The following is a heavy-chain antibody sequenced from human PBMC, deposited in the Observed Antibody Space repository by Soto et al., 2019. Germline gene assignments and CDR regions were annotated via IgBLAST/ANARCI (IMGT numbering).Heavy chain of an antibody. CDR3: TTGNDYGDYIYLDY. D-gene: IGHD4-17*01. CDR1: GFPFSNAW. V-gene: IGHV3-15*01. CDR2: IKSKTDGGTT. Sequence: PGGSLRLSCAASGFPFSNAWTSWVRQAPGKGLEWVGRIKSKTDGGTTDYAAPVKGRFTISRDDSKNTLYLQMNSLKTEDTAVYYCTTGNDYGDYIYLDYWGQGTLVTVSS. J-gene: IGHJ4*02.